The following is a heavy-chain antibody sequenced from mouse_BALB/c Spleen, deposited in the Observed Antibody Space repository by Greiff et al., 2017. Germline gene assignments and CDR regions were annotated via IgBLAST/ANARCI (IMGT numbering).Heavy chain of an antibody. CDR1: GYTFSSYW. CDR3: ARNDYDLWVDY. V-gene: IGHV1-9*01. CDR2: ILPGSGST. J-gene: IGHJ4*01. D-gene: IGHD2-4*01. Sequence: QVQLQQSGAELMKPGASVKISCKATGYTFSSYWIEWVKQRPGHGLEWIGEILPGSGSTNYNEKFKGKATFTADTSSNTAYMQLSSLTSEDSAVYYCARNDYDLWVDYWGQGTSVTVSS.